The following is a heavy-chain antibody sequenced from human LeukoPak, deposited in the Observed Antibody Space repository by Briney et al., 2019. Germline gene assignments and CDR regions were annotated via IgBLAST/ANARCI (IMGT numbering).Heavy chain of an antibody. CDR2: ISWNSNSI. Sequence: GRSLRLSCAASGFTFEDYAMHWVRQAPGKGLEWVSGISWNSNSIGYADSVKGRFTISRDNAKNSLYLQMNSLRAEDTAVYYCATTIRFLEWLSYFDFWGQGTLVTVSS. CDR3: ATTIRFLEWLSYFDF. D-gene: IGHD3-3*01. V-gene: IGHV3-9*01. J-gene: IGHJ4*02. CDR1: GFTFEDYA.